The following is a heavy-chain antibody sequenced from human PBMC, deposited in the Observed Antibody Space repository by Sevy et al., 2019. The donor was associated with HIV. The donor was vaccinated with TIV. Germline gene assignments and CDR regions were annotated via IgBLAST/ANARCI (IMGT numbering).Heavy chain of an antibody. CDR1: GGSISSSSYY. Sequence: SETLSLTCTVSGGSISSSSYYWGWTRQPPGKGLEWIGSIYYSGSTYYNPSLKSRVTISVDTSKNQFSLKLSSVTAADTAVYYCARHGTYLVDTAMVRAFDYWGQGTLVTVSS. CDR2: IYYSGST. V-gene: IGHV4-39*01. D-gene: IGHD5-18*01. CDR3: ARHGTYLVDTAMVRAFDY. J-gene: IGHJ4*02.